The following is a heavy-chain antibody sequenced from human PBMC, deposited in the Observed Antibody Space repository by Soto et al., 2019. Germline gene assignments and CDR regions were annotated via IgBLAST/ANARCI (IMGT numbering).Heavy chain of an antibody. V-gene: IGHV3-15*01. J-gene: IGHJ4*02. Sequence: EVQLVESGGGLVKPGGSLRLSCAASGFTFSNAWMSWVRQAPGKGLEWVGRIKSKTDGGTTDYAAPVKGRFTISRDDSENTLYLQMNSLKTEDTAVYYCTTLHIVVVPAAMTYWGQGTLDTVSS. D-gene: IGHD2-2*01. CDR3: TTLHIVVVPAAMTY. CDR1: GFTFSNAW. CDR2: IKSKTDGGTT.